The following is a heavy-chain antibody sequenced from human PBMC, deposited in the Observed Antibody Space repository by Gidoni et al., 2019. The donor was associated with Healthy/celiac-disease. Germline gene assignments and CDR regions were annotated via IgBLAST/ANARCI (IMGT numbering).Heavy chain of an antibody. CDR3: ARDRTDTAMNYYYYGMDV. V-gene: IGHV3-21*01. CDR2: ISSSSSYI. J-gene: IGHJ6*02. CDR1: GFTFSSYS. Sequence: EVQLVESGGGLVKPGGSLRLSCAASGFTFSSYSTNWVRQAPGKGLEWVSSISSSSSYIYYADSVKGRFTISRDNAKNSLYLQMNSLRAEDTAVYYCARDRTDTAMNYYYYGMDVWGQGTTVTVSS. D-gene: IGHD5-18*01.